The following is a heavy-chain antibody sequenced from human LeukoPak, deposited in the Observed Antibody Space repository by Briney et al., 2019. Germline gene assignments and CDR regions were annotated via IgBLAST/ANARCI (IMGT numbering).Heavy chain of an antibody. J-gene: IGHJ5*02. V-gene: IGHV1-2*02. CDR2: INPNSGGT. CDR1: GYTFTGYY. D-gene: IGHD2-2*01. CDR3: ARKLDSSTGPPGGWFVL. Sequence: GASVKVSCKSSGYTFTGYYMHKVRQAPGQGLEWMGWINPNSGGTNYAQKFRGRVTMTRETSISTAYMELSRLRSDDTAVYYCARKLDSSTGPPGGWFVLWGQRTLVTVSS.